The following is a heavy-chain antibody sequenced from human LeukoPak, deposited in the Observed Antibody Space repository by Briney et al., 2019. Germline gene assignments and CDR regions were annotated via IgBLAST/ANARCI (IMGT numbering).Heavy chain of an antibody. CDR2: IKQDGSEK. V-gene: IGHV3-7*03. Sequence: GGSLRLSCAASGFTFSSYWMTWVRQAPGKGLEWVANIKQDGSEKYYVDSVKGQFTISRDNAKNSLYLQMNSLRAEDTAVYYCARLSDSSGTPRSDYWGQGTLVTVSS. J-gene: IGHJ4*02. D-gene: IGHD3-22*01. CDR1: GFTFSSYW. CDR3: ARLSDSSGTPRSDY.